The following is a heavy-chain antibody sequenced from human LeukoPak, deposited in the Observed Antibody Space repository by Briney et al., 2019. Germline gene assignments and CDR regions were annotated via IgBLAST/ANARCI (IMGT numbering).Heavy chain of an antibody. CDR2: IYYSGST. J-gene: IGHJ3*02. CDR3: ASGLYYDILTGPAFDI. D-gene: IGHD3-9*01. V-gene: IGHV4-31*03. Sequence: SQTLFLTCTVSGGSISSGGYYWSWIRQHPGKGLEWFGYIYYSGSTYYNPSLKSRVTISVDTSKNQFSLKLSSVTAADTAVYYCASGLYYDILTGPAFDIWGQGTMVTVSS. CDR1: GGSISSGGYY.